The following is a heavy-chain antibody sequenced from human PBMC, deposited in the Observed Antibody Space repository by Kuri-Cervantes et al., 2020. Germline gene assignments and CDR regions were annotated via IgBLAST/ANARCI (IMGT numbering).Heavy chain of an antibody. Sequence: ASVKVSCKASGYTFTSYDINWVRQATGQGLEWMGWMNPNSGNTGYAQKFQGRVTMTRNTSISTAYMELSSLRSEDTAVYYCARGDPRYCSSTSCLYGSGSYWGPWWFDPWGQGTLVTVSS. CDR3: ARGDPRYCSSTSCLYGSGSYWGPWWFDP. V-gene: IGHV1-8*01. D-gene: IGHD2-2*01. CDR1: GYTFTSYD. CDR2: MNPNSGNT. J-gene: IGHJ5*02.